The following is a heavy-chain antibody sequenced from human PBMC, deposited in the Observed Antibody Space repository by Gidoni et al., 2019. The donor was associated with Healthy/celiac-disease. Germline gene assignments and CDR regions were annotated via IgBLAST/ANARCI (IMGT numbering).Heavy chain of an antibody. CDR3: AKDGDDILTGENNWFDP. CDR2: ISWNSGSI. Sequence: EVQLVESGGGLVQPGRSLRLSCAASGFTFDDSAMHWVRQAPGKGLEWVSGISWNSGSIGYADSVKGRFTISRDNAKNSLYLQMNSLRAEDTALYYCAKDGDDILTGENNWFDPWGQGTLVTVSS. V-gene: IGHV3-9*01. D-gene: IGHD3-9*01. J-gene: IGHJ5*02. CDR1: GFTFDDSA.